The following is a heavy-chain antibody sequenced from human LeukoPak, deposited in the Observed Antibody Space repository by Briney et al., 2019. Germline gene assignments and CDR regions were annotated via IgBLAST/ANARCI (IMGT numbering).Heavy chain of an antibody. J-gene: IGHJ6*02. CDR1: GFTFSNFG. D-gene: IGHD3-16*02. CDR2: ISYDGSNK. Sequence: GGSLRLSCAASGFTFSNFGMHWVRQAPGQGLEWVAVISYDGSNKYYADSVKGRFTISRDNPKNTLYLQMNSPRAEDTAVYYCAKASVYVYYGMDVWGQGTTVTVSS. V-gene: IGHV3-30*18. CDR3: AKASVYVYYGMDV.